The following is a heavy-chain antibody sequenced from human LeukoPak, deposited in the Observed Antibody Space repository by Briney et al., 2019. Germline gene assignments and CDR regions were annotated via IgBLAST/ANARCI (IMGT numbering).Heavy chain of an antibody. D-gene: IGHD6-19*01. Sequence: GGSLRLSCAASGFTVSSNYMSWVRQAPGKGLEWVSVIYSGGSTYYADSVKGRFTISRDNSKNTLYLQMNSLRAEDTAVCYCARDVSVAGGAFDIWGQGTMVTVSS. CDR1: GFTVSSNY. CDR2: IYSGGST. CDR3: ARDVSVAGGAFDI. J-gene: IGHJ3*02. V-gene: IGHV3-66*01.